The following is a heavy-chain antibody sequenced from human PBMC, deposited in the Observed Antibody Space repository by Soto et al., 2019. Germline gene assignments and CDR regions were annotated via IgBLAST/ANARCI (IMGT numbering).Heavy chain of an antibody. CDR3: ASSSGYCTNGVCYPAKRYYYYYGMDV. CDR2: INHSGST. CDR1: GGSFSGYY. J-gene: IGHJ6*02. Sequence: SETLSLTYAVYGGSFSGYYWSWIRQPPGKGLEWIGEINHSGSTNYNPSLKSRVTISVDTSKNQFSLKLSSVTAADTAVYYCASSSGYCTNGVCYPAKRYYYYYGMDVWGQGTTVTVSS. D-gene: IGHD2-8*01. V-gene: IGHV4-34*01.